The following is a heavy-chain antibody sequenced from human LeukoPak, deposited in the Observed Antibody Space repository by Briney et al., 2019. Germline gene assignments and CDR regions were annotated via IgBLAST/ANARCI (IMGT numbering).Heavy chain of an antibody. J-gene: IGHJ5*02. CDR1: GFNFGYYG. CDR2: MSHDSSDE. D-gene: IGHD3-9*01. CDR3: ARERHFDWLFGFGP. Sequence: PGGSLRLSCAASGFNFGYYGMHWVRQAPGKGLGWVAIMSHDSSDEFYADSVKGRFTISRDNSRNTLYLQMNTLRPDDTALYYWARERHFDWLFGFGPWGQGTVVTVSS. V-gene: IGHV3-30*03.